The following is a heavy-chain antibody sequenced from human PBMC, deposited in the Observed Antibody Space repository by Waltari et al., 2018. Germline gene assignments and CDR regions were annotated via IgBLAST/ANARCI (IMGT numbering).Heavy chain of an antibody. V-gene: IGHV1-2*02. D-gene: IGHD6-6*01. CDR1: GYIFTHHY. J-gene: IGHJ4*02. CDR3: ARDRTTMAARPGDY. Sequence: QVLLVQSGAEVKKPGASVKVSCKASGYIFTHHYLHWVRQAPGQGPEWMGWVNHDTGNANYAPNFRGRVTMTWDTTINTAFMDLSGLKSADTAVYYCARDRTTMAARPGDYWGQGTLVTVSS. CDR2: VNHDTGNA.